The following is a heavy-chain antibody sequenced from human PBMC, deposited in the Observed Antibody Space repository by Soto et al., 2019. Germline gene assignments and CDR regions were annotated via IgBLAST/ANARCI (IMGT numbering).Heavy chain of an antibody. J-gene: IGHJ6*02. D-gene: IGHD5-18*01. V-gene: IGHV4-31*03. CDR3: ARYLSSFADTAMVYYYYGMDV. CDR1: GGSISSGGYY. CDR2: IYYSGST. Sequence: SETLSLTCTVSGGSISSGGYYWSWIRQHPGKGLEWIGYIYYSGSTYYNPSLKSRVTISVDTSKNQFSLKLSSVTAADTAVYYCARYLSSFADTAMVYYYYGMDVWGQGTTVTVSS.